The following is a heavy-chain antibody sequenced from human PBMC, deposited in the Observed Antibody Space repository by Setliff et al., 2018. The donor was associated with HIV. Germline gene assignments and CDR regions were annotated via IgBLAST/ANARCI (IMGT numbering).Heavy chain of an antibody. CDR1: GFTFGDYG. Sequence: GGSLRLSCSASGFTFGDYGMNWVRQAPGKGLEWVAFIRYDGSQKYYVDSVKGRFTISRDNSKNTLYLQMNSLRVEDTAVYYCAKDVCSGAYCYAYYYYGMDVWGQGTMVTVSS. V-gene: IGHV3-30*02. D-gene: IGHD2-15*01. CDR3: AKDVCSGAYCYAYYYYGMDV. J-gene: IGHJ6*02. CDR2: IRYDGSQK.